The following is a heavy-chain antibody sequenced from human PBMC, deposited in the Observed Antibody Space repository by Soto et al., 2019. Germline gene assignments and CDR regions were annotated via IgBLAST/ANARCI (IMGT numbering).Heavy chain of an antibody. Sequence: TSETLSLTCAVSGDSIIGIYHWAWIRQSPGRGLEWIASIYHTGTTYYTPSLESRVTISLDTSKNQFSLRLTSVTAADTAVYYCVRGGDAMVRGVIIFYYYGMDVWGQGTTVTVSS. J-gene: IGHJ6*02. V-gene: IGHV4-38-2*01. D-gene: IGHD3-10*01. CDR1: GDSIIGIYH. CDR2: IYHTGTT. CDR3: VRGGDAMVRGVIIFYYYGMDV.